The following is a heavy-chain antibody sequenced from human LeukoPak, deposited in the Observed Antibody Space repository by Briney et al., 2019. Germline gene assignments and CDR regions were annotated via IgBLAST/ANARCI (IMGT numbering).Heavy chain of an antibody. D-gene: IGHD6-19*01. CDR1: GFTFSNYG. CDR3: AKGLRQWLSHDAFGI. CDR2: IIGSGGIT. V-gene: IGHV3-23*01. Sequence: GGSLRLSCAASGFTFSNYGMNWVRQAPGKGLEWISGIIGSGGITYYADSVKGRFTISRDNSKNTLYLQMNSLRAEDTAVYYCAKGLRQWLSHDAFGIWGQGTMVTVSS. J-gene: IGHJ3*02.